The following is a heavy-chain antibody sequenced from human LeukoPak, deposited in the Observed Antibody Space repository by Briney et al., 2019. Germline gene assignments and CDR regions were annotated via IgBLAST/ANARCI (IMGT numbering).Heavy chain of an antibody. J-gene: IGHJ3*02. CDR1: RFTFDDYA. Sequence: GGSLRLSCAASRFTFDDYAMHWVRQAPGKGLEWVSGISWNSGSIGYADSVKGRFTISRDNAKNSLYLQMNSLRAEDTALYYCAKDTCSSTSCYTRAFDIWGQGTMVTVSS. CDR3: AKDTCSSTSCYTRAFDI. D-gene: IGHD2-2*02. CDR2: ISWNSGSI. V-gene: IGHV3-9*01.